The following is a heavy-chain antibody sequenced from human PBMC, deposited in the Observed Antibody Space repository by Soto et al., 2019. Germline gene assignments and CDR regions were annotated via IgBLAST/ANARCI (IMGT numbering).Heavy chain of an antibody. CDR2: ISWNSGNI. J-gene: IGHJ4*02. CDR1: GCTFDDYA. CDR3: AKGTNYDFWSGPSY. V-gene: IGHV3-9*01. Sequence: GGSLRLSCASSGCTFDDYAMHWVRQAPGKGLEWVSGISWNSGNIGYADSVKGRFTISRDNAKNSLYLQMNSLRAEDTALYYCAKGTNYDFWSGPSYWGQGALVTVSS. D-gene: IGHD3-3*01.